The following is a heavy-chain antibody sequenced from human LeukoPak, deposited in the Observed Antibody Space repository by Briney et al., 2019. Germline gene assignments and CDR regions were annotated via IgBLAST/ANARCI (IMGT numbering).Heavy chain of an antibody. D-gene: IGHD3-3*01. CDR3: ARELRSGYYRWIDY. V-gene: IGHV1-46*01. CDR2: INPSGGST. CDR1: GYTFTSYY. J-gene: IGHJ4*02. Sequence: ASVKVSFNASGYTFTSYYIHWVRQAPGQGLGWMGIINPSGGSTSYAQKFQGRVTMTRDTSTSTVYMELSSLRSEDTAVYYCARELRSGYYRWIDYWGQGSLVTVSS.